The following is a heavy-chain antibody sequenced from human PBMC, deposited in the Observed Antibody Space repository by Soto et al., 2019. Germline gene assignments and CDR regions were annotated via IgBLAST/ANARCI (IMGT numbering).Heavy chain of an antibody. V-gene: IGHV1-58*01. D-gene: IGHD3-3*01. CDR3: AADRSRTTIFGVVTTTPYYGMDV. CDR1: GFTFTSSA. CDR2: IVVGSGNT. Sequence: SVKVSWKASGFTFTSSAVQWVRQARGQRLEWIGWIVVGSGNTNYAQKFQERVTITRDMSTSTAYMELSSLRSEDTAVYYCAADRSRTTIFGVVTTTPYYGMDVWGQ. J-gene: IGHJ6*02.